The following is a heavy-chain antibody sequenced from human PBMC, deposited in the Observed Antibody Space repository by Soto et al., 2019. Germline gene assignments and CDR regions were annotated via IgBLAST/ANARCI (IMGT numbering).Heavy chain of an antibody. J-gene: IGHJ6*02. D-gene: IGHD3-3*01. CDR1: GGTFSSYA. Sequence: GASVKVSCKASGGTFSSYAISWVRQAPGQGLEWMGGIIPIFGTANYAQKFQGRVTITADESTSTAYMELSSLRSEDTAVYYCARFLEATFPLLYGMDFWGQGSTVTVSS. CDR3: ARFLEATFPLLYGMDF. V-gene: IGHV1-69*13. CDR2: IIPIFGTA.